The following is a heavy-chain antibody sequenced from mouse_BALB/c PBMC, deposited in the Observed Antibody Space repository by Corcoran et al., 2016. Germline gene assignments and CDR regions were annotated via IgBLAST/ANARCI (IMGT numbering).Heavy chain of an antibody. J-gene: IGHJ1*01. CDR1: GYSITSGYY. V-gene: IGHV3-6*02. CDR2: ISYDGSN. Sequence: DVQLQESGPGLVKPSQSLSLTYSVTGYSITSGYYWNWIRQFPGNKLEWMGYISYDGSNNYNPSLKNRISITRDTSKNQFFLKLNSVTTEDTATYYCASGNYFDVWGAGTTVTVSS. D-gene: IGHD2-1*01. CDR3: ASGNYFDV.